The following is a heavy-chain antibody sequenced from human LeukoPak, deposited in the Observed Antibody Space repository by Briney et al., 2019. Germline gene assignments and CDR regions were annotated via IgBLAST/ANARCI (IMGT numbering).Heavy chain of an antibody. D-gene: IGHD3-9*01. V-gene: IGHV3-66*01. J-gene: IGHJ4*02. CDR1: GFTVSSNY. Sequence: GESLRLSCAASGFTVSSNYMSWVRQPPGKGLEWVSVIYSGGSTYYADSVKGRFTISIDNSKNTVYLQMNSLRAEDTAIYYCARAGVLRYLGDWGQGTLVTVSS. CDR2: IYSGGST. CDR3: ARAGVLRYLGD.